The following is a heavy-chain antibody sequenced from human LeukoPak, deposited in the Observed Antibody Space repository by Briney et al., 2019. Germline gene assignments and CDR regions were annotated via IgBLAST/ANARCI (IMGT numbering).Heavy chain of an antibody. D-gene: IGHD5-12*01. J-gene: IGHJ4*02. CDR1: GGSISSGDYY. CDR3: ARGEWLRAFDY. Sequence: PSQTLSLTCTVSGGSISSGDYYWSWIRHPPGKGLEWIGYIYYSGSTYYNPSLKSRVTISVDTSKNQFSLKLSSVTAADTAVYYCARGEWLRAFDYWGQGTLVTVSS. V-gene: IGHV4-30-4*08. CDR2: IYYSGST.